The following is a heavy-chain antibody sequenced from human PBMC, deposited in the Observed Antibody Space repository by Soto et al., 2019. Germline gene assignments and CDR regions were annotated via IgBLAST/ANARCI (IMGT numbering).Heavy chain of an antibody. V-gene: IGHV3-48*02. D-gene: IGHD2-2*01. CDR1: GFTFSRYS. CDR3: ARDLGCWSSSSSLNWLDP. CDR2: ISSSGSTI. Sequence: PGGSLRLSCAASGFTFSRYSMHWVRQAPGKGLEWISYISSSGSTIYYADSVKGRSTVSRDNAKNSLYLQMNSLRDEDTAVYYCARDLGCWSSSSSLNWLDPWGQGTLVTVSS. J-gene: IGHJ5*02.